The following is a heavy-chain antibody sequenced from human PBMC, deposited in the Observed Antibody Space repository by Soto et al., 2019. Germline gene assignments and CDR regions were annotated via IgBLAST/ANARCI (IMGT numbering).Heavy chain of an antibody. CDR3: ARDLSH. Sequence: DVQVVESGGGLVQPGGSLRLSCAASGFPFSSYAMHWVRQAPGQGLEWSSYINSASTTTFHADSGKGRFTVSRDTAKNSVYRQLSRLRHEDQAVDYCARDLSHWGQGTLITVSS. J-gene: IGHJ4*02. V-gene: IGHV3-48*02. CDR1: GFPFSSYA. CDR2: INSASTTT.